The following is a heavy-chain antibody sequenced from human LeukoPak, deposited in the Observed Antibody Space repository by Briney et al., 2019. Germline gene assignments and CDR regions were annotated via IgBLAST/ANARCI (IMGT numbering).Heavy chain of an antibody. J-gene: IGHJ5*02. D-gene: IGHD3-10*01. CDR1: GYTFSDYT. CDR3: ARSRELLDLDT. V-gene: IGHV1-2*02. CDR2: INPSSNAA. Sequence: GASVKVSCKTSGYTFSDYTIHWVRQAPGQGLEWMGWINPSSNAANYAQRFEGRVSLTRDTSISTADMVLTSLTSDDTGVYYCARSRELLDLDTWGQGTLVSVSS.